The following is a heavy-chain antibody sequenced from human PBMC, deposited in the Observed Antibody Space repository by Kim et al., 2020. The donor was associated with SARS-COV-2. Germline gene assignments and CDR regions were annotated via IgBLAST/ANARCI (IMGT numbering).Heavy chain of an antibody. J-gene: IGHJ5*02. D-gene: IGHD1-26*01. CDR2: ISSSGSTI. V-gene: IGHV3-11*01. CDR1: GFTFSDYY. Sequence: GGSLRLSCAASGFTFSDYYMSWIRKAPGKGLEGVSYISSSGSTIYYADSVKGRFTISRDNAKNSLYLQMNSLRAEDTAVYDCARRIVGTSLWFDPWGQGTLVTVSS. CDR3: ARRIVGTSLWFDP.